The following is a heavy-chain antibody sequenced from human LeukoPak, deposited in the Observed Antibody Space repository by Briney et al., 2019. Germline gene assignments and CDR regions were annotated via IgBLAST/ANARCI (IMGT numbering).Heavy chain of an antibody. J-gene: IGHJ4*02. Sequence: PSETLSLTCTVSGGSISSYYWSWIRQPPGKGLEWIGYIYYSGSTNYNPSLKSRVTISLDTSVNQFSLKLNSVTAADTAVYYCARGKWLPREIDHWGQGTLVTVSS. CDR3: ARGKWLPREIDH. V-gene: IGHV4-59*01. CDR2: IYYSGST. CDR1: GGSISSYY. D-gene: IGHD5-24*01.